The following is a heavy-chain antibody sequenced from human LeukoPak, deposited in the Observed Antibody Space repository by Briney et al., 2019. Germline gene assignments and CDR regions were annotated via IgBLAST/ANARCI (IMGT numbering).Heavy chain of an antibody. CDR2: ISWDGGST. J-gene: IGHJ4*02. D-gene: IGHD6-13*01. Sequence: GGSLRLSCAASGFTFDDYAMHWVRQAPGKGLEWVSLISWDGGSTYYADSVKGRFTISRDNSKNSLYLQMNSLRAEDTALYYCAAADKFCSPVDYWGQGTLVTVSS. CDR3: AAADKFCSPVDY. CDR1: GFTFDDYA. V-gene: IGHV3-43D*04.